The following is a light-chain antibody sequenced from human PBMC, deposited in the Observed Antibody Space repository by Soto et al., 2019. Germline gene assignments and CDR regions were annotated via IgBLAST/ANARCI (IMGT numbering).Light chain of an antibody. Sequence: QSALTQPASVSGSPGQSITISCTGTSSDVGASKYVSWYQQHPGKAPKLMIYEVSNRPSGVSNRFSGSKSGNTASLTISWLQAEDEADYYCSSYTSTITVLFGGGTKLTVL. CDR3: SSYTSTITVL. V-gene: IGLV2-14*01. J-gene: IGLJ2*01. CDR2: EVS. CDR1: SSDVGASKY.